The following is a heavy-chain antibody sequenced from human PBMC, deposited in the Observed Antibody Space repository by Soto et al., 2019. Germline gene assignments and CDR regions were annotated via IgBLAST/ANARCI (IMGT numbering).Heavy chain of an antibody. Sequence: SETLSLTCSVSGGSFSNYYWGWIRQAPGKGLEWIGSIYNSGTTNYNPSLKSRVIISLESSKSQFSLRLNSVTVADSAVYYCASGAPSRYWGQGGLVTVSS. CDR2: IYNSGTT. CDR1: GGSFSNYY. V-gene: IGHV4-4*08. CDR3: ASGAPSRY. D-gene: IGHD4-17*01. J-gene: IGHJ4*02.